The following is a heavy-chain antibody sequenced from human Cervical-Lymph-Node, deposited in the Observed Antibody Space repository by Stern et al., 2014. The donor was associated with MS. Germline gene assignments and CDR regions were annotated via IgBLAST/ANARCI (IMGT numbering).Heavy chain of an antibody. CDR2: ISYDGNHK. V-gene: IGHV3-30*03. CDR1: GFTFSSYG. J-gene: IGHJ4*02. Sequence: VQLVESGGAVVKPGRSLRLSCAASGFTFSSYGMHWVRQAPGQGLEWVTVISYDGNHKYYAASVKVLFTISRDNSKNTLHLQMNSVTPDDTAIYYCARDYEDTSMLFDHWGQGTLVTVSS. CDR3: ARDYEDTSMLFDH. D-gene: IGHD2-8*01.